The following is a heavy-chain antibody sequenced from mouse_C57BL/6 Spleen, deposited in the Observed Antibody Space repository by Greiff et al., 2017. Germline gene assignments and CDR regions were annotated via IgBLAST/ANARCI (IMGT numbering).Heavy chain of an antibody. J-gene: IGHJ2*01. CDR2: IDPSNSYT. D-gene: IGHD1-1*01. Sequence: QVQLKQPGAELVMPGASVKLSCKASGYTFTSYWMHWVKQRPGQGLEWIGEIDPSNSYTNYNQKFKGKSTLTVDKSSSTAYMQLSSLTSEDSAVYYCARGGSSCDYWGQGTTLTVSS. V-gene: IGHV1-69*01. CDR1: GYTFTSYW. CDR3: ARGGSSCDY.